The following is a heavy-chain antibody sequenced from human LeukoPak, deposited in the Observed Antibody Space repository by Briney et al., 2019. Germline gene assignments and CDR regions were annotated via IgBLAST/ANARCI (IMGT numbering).Heavy chain of an antibody. CDR1: GYTFTGYY. J-gene: IGHJ6*03. CDR2: ISAYNGNT. V-gene: IGHV1-18*04. D-gene: IGHD1-26*01. CDR3: ARQYSGSYYYYYYYMDV. Sequence: ASVKVSCKASGYTFTGYYMHWVRQAPGQGLEWMGWISAYNGNTNYAQKLQGRVTMTTDTSTSTAYMELRSLRSDDTAVYYCARQYSGSYYYYYYYMDVWGKGTTVTVSS.